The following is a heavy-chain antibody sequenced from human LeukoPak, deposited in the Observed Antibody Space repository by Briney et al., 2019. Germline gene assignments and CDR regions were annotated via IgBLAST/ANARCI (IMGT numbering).Heavy chain of an antibody. CDR1: GITFSNAW. CDR2: IKSEADGGTT. Sequence: GGSLRLSCAASGITFSNAWMSWVRQAPGKGLEWIGRIKSEADGGTTVYAAPVKGRFTISRDDSKNTLYLQMNSLQTEDTAVYYCARWYSSSCPLCFDYWGQGTLVTVSS. V-gene: IGHV3-15*01. J-gene: IGHJ4*02. D-gene: IGHD6-13*01. CDR3: ARWYSSSCPLCFDY.